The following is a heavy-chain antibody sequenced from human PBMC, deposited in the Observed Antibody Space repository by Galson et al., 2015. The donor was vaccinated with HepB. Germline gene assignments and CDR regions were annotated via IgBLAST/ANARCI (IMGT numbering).Heavy chain of an antibody. V-gene: IGHV3-21*05. CDR1: GFTFSSYS. D-gene: IGHD6-13*01. J-gene: IGHJ5*02. Sequence: SLRLSCAASGFTFSSYSMNWVRQAPGKGLEWVSYISSSSSYTNYADSVKGRFTISRDNAKNSLYLQMNSLRAEDTAVYYCARDPRLGIGGAAAWFAHWGQGALVTVSS. CDR3: ARDPRLGIGGAAAWFAH. CDR2: ISSSSSYT.